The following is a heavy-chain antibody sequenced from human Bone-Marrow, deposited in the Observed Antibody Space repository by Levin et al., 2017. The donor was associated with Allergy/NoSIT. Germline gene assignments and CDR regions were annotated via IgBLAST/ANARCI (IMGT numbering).Heavy chain of an antibody. D-gene: IGHD3-22*01. Sequence: ETLSLTCAASGFIFSNYAMNWVRQAPGKGLEWVSQISGSGGNTHYVDSVKGRFTFSRDNSKNTLYLQMNSLRAEDTAVYYCAGYDTSAYHSPFDYWGQGTLVTVSS. CDR2: ISGSGGNT. CDR1: GFIFSNYA. J-gene: IGHJ4*02. CDR3: AGYDTSAYHSPFDY. V-gene: IGHV3-23*01.